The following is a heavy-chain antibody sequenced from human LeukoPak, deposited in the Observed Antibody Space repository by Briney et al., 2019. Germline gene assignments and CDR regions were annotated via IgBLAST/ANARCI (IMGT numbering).Heavy chain of an antibody. CDR3: ARRHKYDFWSGYYQTANDAFDI. D-gene: IGHD3-3*01. CDR1: GGSFSGYY. J-gene: IGHJ3*02. V-gene: IGHV4-34*01. CDR2: INHSGST. Sequence: SETLSLTCAVYGGSFSGYYWSRIRQPPGKGLEWIGEINHSGSTNYNPSLKSRVTISVDTSKNQFSLKLSSVTAADTAVYYCARRHKYDFWSGYYQTANDAFDIWGQGTMVTVSS.